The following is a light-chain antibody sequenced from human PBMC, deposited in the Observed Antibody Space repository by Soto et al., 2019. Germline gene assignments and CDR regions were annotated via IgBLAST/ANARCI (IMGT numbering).Light chain of an antibody. J-gene: IGLJ1*01. V-gene: IGLV9-49*03. Sequence: QLVLTQPPSASASLGASVTLTCTLSSGYSNYKVDWYQQRPGKGPRFVMRVGTGGIVESKGDGIPDRFSVLASGLNRYLTIKNIQEEDESDYHCGADHGSGSNVVYVFGTGTKVTVL. CDR3: GADHGSGSNVVYV. CDR1: SGYSNYK. CDR2: VGTGGIVE.